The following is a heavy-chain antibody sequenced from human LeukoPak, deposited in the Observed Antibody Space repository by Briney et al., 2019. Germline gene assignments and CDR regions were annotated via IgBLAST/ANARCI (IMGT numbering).Heavy chain of an antibody. Sequence: GGSLRLSCAASGFTFSSYSMNWVRQAPGKGLEWVSSISSSSYIYYADSVKGRFTISRDNAKNSLYLQMNSLRAEDTAVYYCARDQWLVHPEGVDYYYGMDVWGQGTTVTVSS. J-gene: IGHJ6*02. CDR3: ARDQWLVHPEGVDYYYGMDV. V-gene: IGHV3-21*01. D-gene: IGHD6-19*01. CDR1: GFTFSSYS. CDR2: ISSSSYI.